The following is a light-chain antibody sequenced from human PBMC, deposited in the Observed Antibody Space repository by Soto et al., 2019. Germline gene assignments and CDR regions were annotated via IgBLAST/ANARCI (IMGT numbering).Light chain of an antibody. Sequence: DIQMTQSPSSVSASVGDRVTITCRASQGISTNLAWYQQKPGKAPKLLIYAASSLQSGVPPRFSGSGSGTDFTLTISRLQPEDFAIYYCLQANRVPLSFGQGTRLEIK. V-gene: IGKV1-12*01. CDR3: LQANRVPLS. CDR1: QGISTN. CDR2: AAS. J-gene: IGKJ5*01.